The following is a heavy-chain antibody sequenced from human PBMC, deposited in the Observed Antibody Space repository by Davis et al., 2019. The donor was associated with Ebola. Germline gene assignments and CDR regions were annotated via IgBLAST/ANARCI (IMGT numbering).Heavy chain of an antibody. CDR1: GYSFSNYA. CDR2: INTNTGNP. Sequence: ASVKVSCKASGYSFSNYAMNWIRQAPGQGLEWMGWINTNTGNPTYAQGFTGRFVFSLDTSVSTAYLQISSLKAEDTAVYYCARDLGYSYGSSYYYGMDVWGKGTTVTVSS. V-gene: IGHV7-4-1*02. CDR3: ARDLGYSYGSSYYYGMDV. D-gene: IGHD5-18*01. J-gene: IGHJ6*04.